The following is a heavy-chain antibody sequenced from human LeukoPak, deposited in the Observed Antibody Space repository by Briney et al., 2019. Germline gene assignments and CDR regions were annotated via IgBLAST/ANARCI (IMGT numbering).Heavy chain of an antibody. CDR3: ARLYGP. CDR1: GGSISGSSYY. V-gene: IGHV4-39*01. Sequence: PSETLSLTCTVSGGSISGSSYYWGWIRQPPGKGLEWIGSIYYSGSTYYNPSLKSRVTISVDTSKNQFSLKLNSVTATDTAVYYRARLYGPWGQGTLVTVSS. D-gene: IGHD3-10*01. J-gene: IGHJ4*02. CDR2: IYYSGST.